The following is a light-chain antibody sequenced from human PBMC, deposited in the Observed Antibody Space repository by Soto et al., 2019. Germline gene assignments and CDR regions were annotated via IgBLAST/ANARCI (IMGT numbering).Light chain of an antibody. CDR3: SSYTTNSPYV. Sequence: QPVLTQPASVSRSPGQPLTISCTGTSSDVGGYNDGCWYQQRPGKCPELIIYGVSNRRAGVSNRFSGSKSGNTGCLTISGLQAEDEADDYCSSYTTNSPYVFGTGTKVTVL. V-gene: IGLV2-14*01. CDR1: SSDVGGYND. J-gene: IGLJ1*01. CDR2: GVS.